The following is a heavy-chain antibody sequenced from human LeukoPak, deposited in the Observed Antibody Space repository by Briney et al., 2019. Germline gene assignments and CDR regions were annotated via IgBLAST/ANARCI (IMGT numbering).Heavy chain of an antibody. J-gene: IGHJ4*02. CDR1: GFTFSSYW. V-gene: IGHV3-7*01. Sequence: GGSLRLSCAASGFTFSSYWMNWARQAPGKGLEWVASINHNGNVNYYVDSVKGRFTISRDNAKNSLYLQMNSLRAEDTAVYYCVSFYETYWGWGTLVTVSS. CDR3: VSFYETY. CDR2: INHNGNVN. D-gene: IGHD2/OR15-2a*01.